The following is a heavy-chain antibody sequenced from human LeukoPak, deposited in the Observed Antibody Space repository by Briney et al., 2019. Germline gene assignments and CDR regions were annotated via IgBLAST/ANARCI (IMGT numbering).Heavy chain of an antibody. J-gene: IGHJ4*02. Sequence: SETLSLTCTVSGGSISSYYWSWIRQPPGKELEWIGYIYYSGSTNYSPSLKSRVTISVDTSKNQFSLRLSSVTAADTAVYYCASENCSGTSCSSFDYWGQGTLVTVSS. D-gene: IGHD2-2*01. CDR3: ASENCSGTSCSSFDY. CDR1: GGSISSYY. CDR2: IYYSGST. V-gene: IGHV4-59*08.